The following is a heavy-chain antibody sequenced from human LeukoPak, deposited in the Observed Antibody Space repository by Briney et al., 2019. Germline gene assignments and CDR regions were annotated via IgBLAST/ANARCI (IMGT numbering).Heavy chain of an antibody. CDR1: GFTFSSYA. D-gene: IGHD1-26*01. V-gene: IGHV3-23*01. CDR3: AKDDGDSSESYYRY. Sequence: GGSLRLSCAASGFTFSSYAMSWVRQAPGKGLEWVSAISGSGGSTYYADSVKGRFTISRDNSKNTLYLQMNSLRAEDTAVYYCAKDDGDSSESYYRYWGQGTLVTVSS. J-gene: IGHJ4*02. CDR2: ISGSGGST.